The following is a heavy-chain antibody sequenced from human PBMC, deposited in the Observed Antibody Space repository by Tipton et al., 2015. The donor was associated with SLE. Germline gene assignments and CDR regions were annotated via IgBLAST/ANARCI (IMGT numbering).Heavy chain of an antibody. Sequence: TLSLTCAVYGASFSGFSWSWIRQTPGKGLEWIGEVNHRGSTTYNPSLKSRVTISVDTSKNQFSLKLTSVTAADTAVYYCASPYCGPNCYGFQYWGQGNRVTVSS. J-gene: IGHJ4*02. CDR1: GASFSGFS. V-gene: IGHV4-34*01. CDR2: VNHRGST. CDR3: ASPYCGPNCYGFQY. D-gene: IGHD2-21*01.